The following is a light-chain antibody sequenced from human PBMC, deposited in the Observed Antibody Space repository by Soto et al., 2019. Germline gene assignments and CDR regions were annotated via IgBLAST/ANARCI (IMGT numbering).Light chain of an antibody. J-gene: IGKJ1*01. CDR2: AAS. Sequence: DIQMTQSPSSLSASVGDTVTFTCRASQSISEYLNWYQQKPGKAPRLLIYAASNLDNGVPPRFSGSGSGTTFTLTIRSLQPEDFATYYCQQSYSFPRTFGQGTKVEV. CDR1: QSISEY. CDR3: QQSYSFPRT. V-gene: IGKV1-39*01.